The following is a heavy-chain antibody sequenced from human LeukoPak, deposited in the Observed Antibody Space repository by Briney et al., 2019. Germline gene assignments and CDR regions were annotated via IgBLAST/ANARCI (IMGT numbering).Heavy chain of an antibody. CDR1: GFTFSSYA. CDR3: ARDQMAWWYCSGGSYQNWFDP. J-gene: IGHJ5*02. D-gene: IGHD2-15*01. V-gene: IGHV3-30*04. Sequence: GGSLRLSCAASGFTFSSYAMHWVRQAPGKGLEWVAVISYDGSNKYYADSVKGRFTISRDNSKNTLYLQMNSLRAEDTAVYYCARDQMAWWYCSGGSYQNWFDPWGQGTLVTVSS. CDR2: ISYDGSNK.